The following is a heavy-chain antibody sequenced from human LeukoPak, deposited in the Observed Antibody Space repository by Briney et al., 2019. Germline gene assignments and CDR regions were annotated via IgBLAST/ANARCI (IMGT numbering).Heavy chain of an antibody. V-gene: IGHV3-30*02. J-gene: IGHJ3*02. Sequence: GGSLRLSCAASGFTFSNYAMHWVRQAPGRGLEWVAFIRYDGSTQFYADSVKGRFTISRDNSKNTVYLQMHSLRVEDTAMYYCAKDFIVGVTLRPDPFDIWGQGTMVIVSS. CDR3: AKDFIVGVTLRPDPFDI. CDR1: GFTFSNYA. D-gene: IGHD1-26*01. CDR2: IRYDGSTQ.